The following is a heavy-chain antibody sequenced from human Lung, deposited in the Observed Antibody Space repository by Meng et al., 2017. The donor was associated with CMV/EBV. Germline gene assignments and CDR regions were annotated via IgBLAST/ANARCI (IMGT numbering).Heavy chain of an antibody. CDR2: TSHSGST. V-gene: IGHV4-4*02. CDR3: AIVGQWLPIDY. D-gene: IGHD6-19*01. CDR1: GGAVTSRNW. Sequence: QMYLRDPLPGLVTPSRTRSFSCAVAGGAVTSRNWCRWGSQPPGKGLECIGETSHSGSTNHKPSIKSRVTLSVDKSKNQFSLNLSSVTAADTAVYYCAIVGQWLPIDYWGQGTLVTVSS. J-gene: IGHJ4*02.